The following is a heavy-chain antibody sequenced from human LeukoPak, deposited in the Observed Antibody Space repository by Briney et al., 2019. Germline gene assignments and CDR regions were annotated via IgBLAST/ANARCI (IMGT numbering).Heavy chain of an antibody. Sequence: GGSLRLSCAASGFTFSSYAMHWVRQAPGKGLEWVAVISYDGSNKYYADSVKGRFTISRDNSKNTLYLQMNSLRAEDTAVYYRARDRLERIFDYWGQGTLVTVSS. CDR3: ARDRLERIFDY. V-gene: IGHV3-30-3*01. J-gene: IGHJ4*02. CDR2: ISYDGSNK. CDR1: GFTFSSYA. D-gene: IGHD1-1*01.